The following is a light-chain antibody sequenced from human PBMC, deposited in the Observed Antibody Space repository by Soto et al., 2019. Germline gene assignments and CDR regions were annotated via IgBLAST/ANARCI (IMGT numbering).Light chain of an antibody. CDR3: HQYGISPPVT. CDR2: GAS. Sequence: ESVLTQSPATLSLSPGERATLSCRASQSVNSDLAWYQQKPGQAPRLLIYGASSRATGIPDRFSGSGSGTDFTLTISRLEPEDFAVYYCHQYGISPPVTFGQGTRLEIK. J-gene: IGKJ5*01. V-gene: IGKV3-20*01. CDR1: QSVNSD.